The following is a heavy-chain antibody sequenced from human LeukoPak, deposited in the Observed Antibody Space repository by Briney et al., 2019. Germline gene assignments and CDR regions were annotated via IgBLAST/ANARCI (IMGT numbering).Heavy chain of an antibody. CDR2: IYYSGST. J-gene: IGHJ5*02. CDR1: GGSISSGGYY. D-gene: IGHD3-3*01. Sequence: SETLSLTCTVSGGSISSGGYYWSWNRQHPGKGLEWIGYIYYSGSTYYNPSLKSRVTISVDTSKNQFSLKLSSVTAADTAVYYCARATYYGHWFDPWGQGTLVTVSS. CDR3: ARATYYGHWFDP. V-gene: IGHV4-31*03.